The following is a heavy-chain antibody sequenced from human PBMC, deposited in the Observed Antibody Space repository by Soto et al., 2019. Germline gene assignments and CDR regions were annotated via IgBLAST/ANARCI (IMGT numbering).Heavy chain of an antibody. D-gene: IGHD7-27*01. J-gene: IGHJ3*01. CDR2: VSPTGDST. Sequence: EVQLLESGGDLVQPGGSLRLSWSSSGFSFNNYVMNWVRQASGKGLEWVSTVSPTGDSTFYADSVKGRFTISRDNSKNTLYLQMNRLRAEDVAVYYCARRARTASTKWGAFDAWGQGTTVSVSS. V-gene: IGHV3-23*01. CDR1: GFSFNNYV. CDR3: ARRARTASTKWGAFDA.